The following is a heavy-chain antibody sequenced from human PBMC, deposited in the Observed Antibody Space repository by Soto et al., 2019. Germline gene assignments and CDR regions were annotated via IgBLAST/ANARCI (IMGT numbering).Heavy chain of an antibody. V-gene: IGHV4-39*01. CDR2: IYYSGST. CDR1: GGSISSSSYY. Sequence: PSETLSLTCTVSGGSISSSSYYWGWIRQPPGKGLEWIGSIYYSGSTYYNPSLKSRVTISVDTSKNQFSLKLSSVTAADTAVYYCATTYSRSFYNWFDPWGQGTLVTVSS. CDR3: ATTYSRSFYNWFDP. J-gene: IGHJ5*02. D-gene: IGHD6-6*01.